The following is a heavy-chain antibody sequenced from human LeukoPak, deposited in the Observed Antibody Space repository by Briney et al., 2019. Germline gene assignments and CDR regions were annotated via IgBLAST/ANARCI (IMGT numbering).Heavy chain of an antibody. CDR1: GFRFSGFW. D-gene: IGHD6-19*01. V-gene: IGHV3-7*01. CDR2: INQESSEK. Sequence: PGGSLRLSCAASGFRFSGFWMSWVRQAPGRGPEWVANINQESSEKYYVDSVRGRFTISRDNAKNSLSLQMNSLRVEDTAVYYCARAVDRSFGYWGQGNVVTVSS. J-gene: IGHJ4*02. CDR3: ARAVDRSFGY.